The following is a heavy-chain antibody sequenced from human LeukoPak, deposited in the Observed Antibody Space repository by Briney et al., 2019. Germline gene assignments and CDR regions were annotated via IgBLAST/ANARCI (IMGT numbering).Heavy chain of an antibody. D-gene: IGHD6-13*01. J-gene: IGHJ4*02. CDR1: GGSISSSGYS. Sequence: PSETLSLTCTVSGGSISSSGYSWGWIRQPPGKVLEWIGSMYYGGSTYYNPSLKSRVTISEDTSKNQFSLKLNSVTAADTAVYYCAREQQLLFYLDYWGQGALVTVSS. CDR3: AREQQLLFYLDY. CDR2: MYYGGST. V-gene: IGHV4-39*01.